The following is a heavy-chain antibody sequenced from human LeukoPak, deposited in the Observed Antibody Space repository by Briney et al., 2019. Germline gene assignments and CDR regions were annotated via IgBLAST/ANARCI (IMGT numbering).Heavy chain of an antibody. CDR2: LHLSGGDT. V-gene: IGHV3-23*01. CDR3: AGGYEWELLGY. CDR1: GFSFSNYA. J-gene: IGHJ4*02. Sequence: GGSLRLSCAASGFSFSNYAMTWVRQAPGKGLEWVSSLHLSGGDTYYADSVKGRFIISRDNSRNTLYLQMNSLRAEDTAVYYCAGGYEWELLGYWGQGTLVTVSS. D-gene: IGHD1-26*01.